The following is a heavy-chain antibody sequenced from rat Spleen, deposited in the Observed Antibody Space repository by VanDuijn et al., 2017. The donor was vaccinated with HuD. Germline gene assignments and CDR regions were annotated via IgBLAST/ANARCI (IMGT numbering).Heavy chain of an antibody. D-gene: IGHD1-12*02. CDR1: GFTFSNYG. Sequence: EVQLVESGGGLVQPGRSLKLSCAASGFTFSNYGMHWIRQAPTKGLEWVASISPSGGSTYYRDSVKGRFTISRDNAKSTLYLQMDSLRSEDTATYYCATRDGTYYYVGYWGQGVMVTVSS. CDR2: ISPSGGST. V-gene: IGHV5-19*01. J-gene: IGHJ2*01. CDR3: ATRDGTYYYVGY.